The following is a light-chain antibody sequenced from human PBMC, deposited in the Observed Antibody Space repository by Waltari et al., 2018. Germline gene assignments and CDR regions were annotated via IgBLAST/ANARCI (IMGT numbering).Light chain of an antibody. CDR1: QSVGTS. V-gene: IGKV3-15*01. CDR3: QQYDNWPPWT. J-gene: IGKJ1*01. Sequence: EILMTQFPATLASPGERVTLSCRASQSVGTSLAWYQHKHSQAPSLLIFFASTRATGVPARFSGSGSGTEFTLTISSLQSEDFAVYYCQQYDNWPPWTFGQGTKVE. CDR2: FAS.